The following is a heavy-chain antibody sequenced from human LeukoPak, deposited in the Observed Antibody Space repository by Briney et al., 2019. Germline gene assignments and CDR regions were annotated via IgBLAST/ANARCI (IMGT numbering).Heavy chain of an antibody. CDR3: ARGRIAAAGFLLYFDY. CDR2: ISYDGSNT. D-gene: IGHD6-13*01. CDR1: ELTFSNYA. J-gene: IGHJ4*02. Sequence: GGFLRLSCAASELTFSNYAMHWVRQAPGKGLEWVAVISYDGSNTNYADSVKGRFTISRDNAKNSLYLQMNSLRSDDTAVYYCARGRIAAAGFLLYFDYWGQGTLVTVSS. V-gene: IGHV3-30-3*01.